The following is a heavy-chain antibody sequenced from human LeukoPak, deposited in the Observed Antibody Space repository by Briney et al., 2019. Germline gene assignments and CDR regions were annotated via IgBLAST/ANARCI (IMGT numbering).Heavy chain of an antibody. J-gene: IGHJ5*02. CDR1: GDSVSSNSAA. D-gene: IGHD2-2*01. CDR2: TYYRSKWYN. CDR3: ARVGYCSSTSCYDNWFDP. Sequence: SQTLSLTCAISGDSVSSNSAAWNWIRQSPSRGLEWLGRTYYRSKWYNDYAVSVKSRITVNPDTSKNQFSLQLNSVTPEDTAVHYCARVGYCSSTSCYDNWFDPWGQGTLVTVSS. V-gene: IGHV6-1*01.